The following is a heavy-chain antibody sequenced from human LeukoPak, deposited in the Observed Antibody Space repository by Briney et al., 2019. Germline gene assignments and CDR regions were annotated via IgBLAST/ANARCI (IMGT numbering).Heavy chain of an antibody. Sequence: LQTLSLTCTVSGGSISSGGYYWSWIRQPPGKGLEWIGYIYQSGSTYYTPSLESRVTISVDRSKNQFSLKLSSVTAADTAVYYCARDLESPPYYGMDVWGQGTTVTVSS. D-gene: IGHD3-3*01. V-gene: IGHV4-30-2*01. CDR2: IYQSGST. CDR1: GGSISSGGYY. CDR3: ARDLESPPYYGMDV. J-gene: IGHJ6*02.